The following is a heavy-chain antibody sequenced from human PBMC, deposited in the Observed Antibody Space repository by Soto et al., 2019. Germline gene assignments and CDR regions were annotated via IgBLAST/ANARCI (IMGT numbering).Heavy chain of an antibody. J-gene: IGHJ5*01. Sequence: QVQLVQSGAEVKKPGASVKVSCKASDYTFTSYGLRRVRQAPGQGLEWVGRISAYNYNTNYAQKLQGRVTMTTDTSTSTAYMERKSLSSDGAAVYYCARVVGGRGPWFDSWGQGTLVTVSS. CDR2: ISAYNYNT. D-gene: IGHD1-26*01. V-gene: IGHV1-18*01. CDR3: ARVVGGRGPWFDS. CDR1: DYTFTSYG.